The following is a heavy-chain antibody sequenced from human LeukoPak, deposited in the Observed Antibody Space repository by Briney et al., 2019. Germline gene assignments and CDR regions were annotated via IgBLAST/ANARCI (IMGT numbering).Heavy chain of an antibody. Sequence: GASVKVSCKASGYRFSNYGISWVRQAPGQGLQWMGWISGYDGSTQSAHNFKGRVRMSRDTSATTAYMVLTSLRLDDSGIYYCARDTWDRDTSAHFDLWGRGTLVAVSS. CDR3: ARDTWDRDTSAHFDL. J-gene: IGHJ2*01. D-gene: IGHD1-26*01. CDR1: GYRFSNYG. V-gene: IGHV1-18*01. CDR2: ISGYDGST.